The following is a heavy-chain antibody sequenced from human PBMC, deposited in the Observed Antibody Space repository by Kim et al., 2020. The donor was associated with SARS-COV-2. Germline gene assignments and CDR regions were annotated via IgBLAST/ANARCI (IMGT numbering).Heavy chain of an antibody. Sequence: GGSLRLSCAASGFTFTSYGMHWVRQAPGKGLEWVAVIWYDGSKKYYEDSVKGRFTISRDNSKNMLYLQMNSLRAEDTAVYYCARNHLRSWYCTGYWGQGTLVTVSS. V-gene: IGHV3-33*01. J-gene: IGHJ4*02. CDR2: IWYDGSKK. CDR1: GFTFTSYG. D-gene: IGHD6-13*01. CDR3: ARNHLRSWYCTGY.